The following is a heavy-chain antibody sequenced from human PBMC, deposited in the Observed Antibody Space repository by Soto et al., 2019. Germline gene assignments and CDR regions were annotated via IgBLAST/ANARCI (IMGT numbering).Heavy chain of an antibody. D-gene: IGHD6-19*01. Sequence: QVQLVESGGGVVQPGRSLRLSCAASGFTFSSYGMHWVRQAPGKGLEWVAVISYDGSNKYYADSVKGRFTISRDNSKNTLYLQMNSLRAEDTAVYYCAKRKSSGWPLGAFDIWGQGTMVTVSS. CDR2: ISYDGSNK. J-gene: IGHJ3*02. V-gene: IGHV3-30*18. CDR3: AKRKSSGWPLGAFDI. CDR1: GFTFSSYG.